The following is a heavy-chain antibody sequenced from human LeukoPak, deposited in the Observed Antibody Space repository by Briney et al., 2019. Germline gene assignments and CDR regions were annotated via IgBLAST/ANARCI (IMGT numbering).Heavy chain of an antibody. V-gene: IGHV4-39*07. D-gene: IGHD2-2*01. CDR3: ARGSAPALFDY. J-gene: IGHJ4*02. CDR1: GGSISSSSYY. CDR2: IYYSGST. Sequence: PSETLSLTCTVSGGSISSSSYYWGWIRQPPGKGLEWIGSIYYSGSTYYNPSLKSRVTISVDTSKNQFSLKLSSVTAADTAVYYCARGSAPALFDYWGQGTLVTVSS.